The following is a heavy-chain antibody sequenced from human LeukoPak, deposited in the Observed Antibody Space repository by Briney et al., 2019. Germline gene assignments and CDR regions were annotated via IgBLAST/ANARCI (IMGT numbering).Heavy chain of an antibody. D-gene: IGHD5-18*01. Sequence: PSETLSLTCAVYGGSFSGYYWSWIRQPPGKGLEWIGEINHSGSTNYNPSLKSRVTISVDSSKNQFSLKLNSVTAADTAVYYCAKTSEIQLWPSYVDYWGQGTLVTVSS. CDR1: GGSFSGYY. J-gene: IGHJ4*02. CDR2: INHSGST. V-gene: IGHV4-34*01. CDR3: AKTSEIQLWPSYVDY.